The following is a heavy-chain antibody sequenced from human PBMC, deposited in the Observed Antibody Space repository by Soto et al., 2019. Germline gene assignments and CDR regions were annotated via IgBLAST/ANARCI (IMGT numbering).Heavy chain of an antibody. Sequence: PSETLSLTCTVSGGSISSSSYYWGWIRQPPGKGLEWIGSIYYSGSTYYNPSLKSRVTISVDTSKHQFPLKLSSVTAADTAVYYCASFVDTPNWFDPWGQGTLVTVSA. V-gene: IGHV4-39*01. CDR1: GGSISSSSYY. J-gene: IGHJ5*02. D-gene: IGHD5-18*01. CDR2: IYYSGST. CDR3: ASFVDTPNWFDP.